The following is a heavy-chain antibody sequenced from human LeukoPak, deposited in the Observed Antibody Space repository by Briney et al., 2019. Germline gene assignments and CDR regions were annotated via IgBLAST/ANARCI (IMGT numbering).Heavy chain of an antibody. CDR2: INHSGST. Sequence: TETLSLTCAVYGGSFSGYYWSWLRQPPGKGLEWIGEINHSGSTNYNPSLKSRVTISVDTSKNQFSLKLSSVTAADTAVYYCARGSRRWLQLRSYVPWGQGTQVSVSS. CDR3: ARGSRRWLQLRSYVP. V-gene: IGHV4-34*01. D-gene: IGHD5-24*01. CDR1: GGSFSGYY. J-gene: IGHJ5*02.